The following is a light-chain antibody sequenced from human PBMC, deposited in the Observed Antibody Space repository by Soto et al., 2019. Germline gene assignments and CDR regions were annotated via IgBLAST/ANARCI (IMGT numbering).Light chain of an antibody. Sequence: QSVLTQPPSLSGAPGQRVTISCTGSSSNIGTIYDVHWYQQLPGTAPKLLIYDNSNRPSGVPDRFSGSKSGTSASLAITGLQAEDEADYYCQSYDSSLSGYVFGTGTKVTVL. V-gene: IGLV1-40*01. CDR2: DNS. J-gene: IGLJ1*01. CDR3: QSYDSSLSGYV. CDR1: SSNIGTIYD.